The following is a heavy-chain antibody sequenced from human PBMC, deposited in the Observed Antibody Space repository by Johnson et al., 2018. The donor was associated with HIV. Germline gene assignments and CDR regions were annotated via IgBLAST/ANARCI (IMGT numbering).Heavy chain of an antibody. CDR3: ARDWSDIAAAVTGAFDV. Sequence: QVQLVESGGGVVQPGRSLRLSCAASGFTFSRHAVHWVRRAPGRGLEWVALISYAGANKYYADSAKGRFPISRDNSKNTLYLQMNSLRAEDTAVYYCARDWSDIAAAVTGAFDVWGQGTMVTVSS. CDR2: ISYAGANK. J-gene: IGHJ3*01. V-gene: IGHV3-30-3*01. D-gene: IGHD6-13*01. CDR1: GFTFSRHA.